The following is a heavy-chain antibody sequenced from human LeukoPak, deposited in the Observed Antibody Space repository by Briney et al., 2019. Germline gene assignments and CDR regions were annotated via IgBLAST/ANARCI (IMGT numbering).Heavy chain of an antibody. CDR2: ISGSGGST. D-gene: IGHD3-10*01. Sequence: GGSLRLSCAASGFTFSSYGMSWVRQAPGKGLEWVSAISGSGGSTYYADSVKGRFTISRDDSKNTAYLQMDSLKTEDAAVYYCTGNYYGSGSYADFDYWGQGTLVTVSS. CDR3: TGNYYGSGSYADFDY. J-gene: IGHJ4*02. V-gene: IGHV3-23*01. CDR1: GFTFSSYG.